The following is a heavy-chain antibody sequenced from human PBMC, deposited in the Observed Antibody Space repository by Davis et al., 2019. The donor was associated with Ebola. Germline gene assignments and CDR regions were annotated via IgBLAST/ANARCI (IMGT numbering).Heavy chain of an antibody. CDR1: GYTFTGYY. J-gene: IGHJ5*02. Sequence: ASVKVSCKASGYTFTGYYMHWVRQAPGQGLEWMGWISAYNGNTNYAQRLQGRVTMTTDTSTSTAYMELSSLRSEDTAVYYCASGAMVRGKGVRSVPFDPWGQGTLVTVSS. V-gene: IGHV1-18*04. CDR2: ISAYNGNT. CDR3: ASGAMVRGKGVRSVPFDP. D-gene: IGHD3-10*01.